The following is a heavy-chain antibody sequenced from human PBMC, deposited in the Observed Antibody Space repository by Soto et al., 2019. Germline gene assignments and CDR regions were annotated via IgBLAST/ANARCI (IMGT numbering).Heavy chain of an antibody. CDR3: ARYNSYAIDY. Sequence: VQLQESGPGLVKPSETLSLTCTVSGTSISSYYWSWIRQPPGKGLEWFANIHYSGTTNYNPSLASRVTLSVDTSKNQFSLKMTSVTAADRAMYFCARYNSYAIDYWGRGTLVTVSS. CDR1: GTSISSYY. D-gene: IGHD2-8*01. CDR2: IHYSGTT. J-gene: IGHJ4*02. V-gene: IGHV4-59*01.